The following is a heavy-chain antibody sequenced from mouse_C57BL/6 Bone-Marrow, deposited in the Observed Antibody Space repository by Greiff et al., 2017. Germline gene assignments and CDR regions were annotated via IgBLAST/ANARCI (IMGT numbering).Heavy chain of an antibody. J-gene: IGHJ4*01. V-gene: IGHV5-4*01. D-gene: IGHD1-1*01. Sequence: VQLKESGGGLVKPGGSLKLSCAASGFTFSSYAMSWVRQTPEKRLEWVATISDGGSYTYYPDNVKGRFTISRDNAKNNLYLQMSHLKFEDTAMYYCARGDYYGSTYYAMDYWGQGTSVTVSS. CDR3: ARGDYYGSTYYAMDY. CDR1: GFTFSSYA. CDR2: ISDGGSYT.